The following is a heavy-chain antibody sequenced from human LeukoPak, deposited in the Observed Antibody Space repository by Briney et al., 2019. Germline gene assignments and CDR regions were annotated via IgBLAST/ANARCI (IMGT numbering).Heavy chain of an antibody. V-gene: IGHV3-9*01. CDR2: ISWNSGSI. CDR3: AKAYYYGSGSSLLRFDY. CDR1: GFTFDDYA. Sequence: GGSLRLSCAASGFTFDDYAMHWVRQAPGKGLEWVSGISWNSGSIGYADSVKGRFTISRDNAKNSLYLQMNSLRAEDTALYYCAKAYYYGSGSSLLRFDYWGQGTLVTVSS. D-gene: IGHD3-10*01. J-gene: IGHJ4*02.